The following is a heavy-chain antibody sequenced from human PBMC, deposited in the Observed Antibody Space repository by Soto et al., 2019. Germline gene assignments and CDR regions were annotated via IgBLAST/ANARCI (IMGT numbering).Heavy chain of an antibody. D-gene: IGHD2-2*01. J-gene: IGHJ4*02. CDR3: VRDYCSATTCYEFDY. V-gene: IGHV5-51*01. Sequence: GESLKISCKGSGYRFTNYWIGWVRQMPGKGLEWMGIIYPGDSDTRYSPSFQGQVTISADKSINTAYLQWSSLKAWDTAMFFRVRDYCSATTCYEFDYWGQGTQVTVSS. CDR2: IYPGDSDT. CDR1: GYRFTNYW.